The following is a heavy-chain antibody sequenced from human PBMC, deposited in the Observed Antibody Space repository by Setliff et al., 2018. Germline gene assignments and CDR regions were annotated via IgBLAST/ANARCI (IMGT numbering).Heavy chain of an antibody. CDR1: GGSFSTYY. D-gene: IGHD2-2*01. CDR2: INHSGST. Sequence: SETLSLTCAVYGGSFSTYYWIWIRQPPGKGLEWIGEINHSGSTNYNPSLKSRGTISVDTSKNQFSLTLSSVTAADTAVYYCARDDTDDTPFHCSSTSCYGGVNWFDPWGQGTLVTVSS. J-gene: IGHJ5*02. V-gene: IGHV4-34*01. CDR3: ARDDTDDTPFHCSSTSCYGGVNWFDP.